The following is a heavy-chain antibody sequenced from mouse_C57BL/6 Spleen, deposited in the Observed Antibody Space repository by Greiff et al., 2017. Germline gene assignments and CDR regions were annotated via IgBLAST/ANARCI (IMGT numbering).Heavy chain of an antibody. D-gene: IGHD1-1*01. J-gene: IGHJ3*01. CDR1: GFTFTDYY. CDR2: IRNKANGYTT. CDR3: ARFDYGSERAFFAY. V-gene: IGHV7-3*01. Sequence: EVKLVESGGGLVQPGGSLSLSCAASGFTFTDYYMSWVRQPPGKALEWLGFIRNKANGYTTEYSASVKGRFTISRDNSQSILYLQMNALRAEDSATYLCARFDYGSERAFFAYWRQETLVTVSA.